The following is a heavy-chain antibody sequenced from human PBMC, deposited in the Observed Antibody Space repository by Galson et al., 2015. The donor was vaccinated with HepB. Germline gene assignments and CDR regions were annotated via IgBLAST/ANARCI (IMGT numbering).Heavy chain of an antibody. J-gene: IGHJ6*02. CDR2: IYYSGST. Sequence: SETLSLTCTVSGGSISSYYWSWIRQPPGKGLEWIGYIYYSGSTNYNPSLKSRVTISVDTSKNQFSLKLSSVTAADTAVYYCARVSSYYYYGMDVWGQGTTVTVSS. CDR1: GGSISSYY. V-gene: IGHV4-59*01. CDR3: ARVSSYYYYGMDV.